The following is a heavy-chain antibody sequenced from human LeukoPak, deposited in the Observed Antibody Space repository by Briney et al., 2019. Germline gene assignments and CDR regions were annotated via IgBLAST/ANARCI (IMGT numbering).Heavy chain of an antibody. Sequence: GGSLRLSCAASGFTFSDYYMNWIRQAPGEGLEWVSYISSTGSTIYYADSVKGRFTLSRDNAKNSLYLQMNSLRAEDTGLYYCATLRAARWRFDYWGQGTLVTVSS. CDR1: GFTFSDYY. V-gene: IGHV3-11*04. J-gene: IGHJ4*02. D-gene: IGHD6-6*01. CDR2: ISSTGSTI. CDR3: ATLRAARWRFDY.